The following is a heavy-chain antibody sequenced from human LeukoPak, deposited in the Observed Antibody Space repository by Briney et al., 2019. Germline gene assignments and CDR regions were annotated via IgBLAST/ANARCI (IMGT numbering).Heavy chain of an antibody. J-gene: IGHJ4*02. D-gene: IGHD6-13*01. CDR2: IWYDGSNK. CDR1: GFTFRSYG. CDR3: AKDMGIAAAGTPDY. Sequence: AGGSLRLSCAASGFTFRSYGMQWVRQAPGKGLEWVAVIWYDGSNKYYADSVKGRFTISRDNSKNTLYLQMNSLRAEDTAVYYCAKDMGIAAAGTPDYWGQGTLVTVSS. V-gene: IGHV3-33*06.